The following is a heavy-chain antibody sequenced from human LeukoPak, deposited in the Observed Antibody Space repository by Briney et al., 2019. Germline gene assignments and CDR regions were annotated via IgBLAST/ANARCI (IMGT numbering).Heavy chain of an antibody. CDR3: ATAAAAGGYYFDY. Sequence: ASVKVSCKAPGYTFTSYDINWVRQATGQGLEWMGWMNPNSGNTGYAQKFQGRVTMTRNTSISTAYMELSSLRSEDTAVYYCATAAAAGGYYFDYWGQGNLVTVSS. V-gene: IGHV1-8*01. J-gene: IGHJ4*02. CDR1: GYTFTSYD. D-gene: IGHD6-13*01. CDR2: MNPNSGNT.